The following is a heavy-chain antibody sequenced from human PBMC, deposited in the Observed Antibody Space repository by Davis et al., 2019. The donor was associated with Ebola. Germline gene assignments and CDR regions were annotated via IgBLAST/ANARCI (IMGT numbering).Heavy chain of an antibody. D-gene: IGHD5-12*01. V-gene: IGHV3-21*01. CDR2: ISISSSYI. J-gene: IGHJ4*02. CDR1: GFTFSSYS. Sequence: PGGSLTLSCAASGFTFSSYSMNWVRQAPGKGLEWVSSISISSSYIYYADSVKGRSTISRDNAKNSLYLQMNSLRAEDTAVYYCARDPGYSGYDYVYFDYWGQGTLVTVSS. CDR3: ARDPGYSGYDYVYFDY.